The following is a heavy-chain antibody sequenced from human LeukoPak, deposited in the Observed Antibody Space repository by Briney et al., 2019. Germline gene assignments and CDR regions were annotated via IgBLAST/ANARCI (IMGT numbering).Heavy chain of an antibody. Sequence: SVKVSCKASGGTFSSYAISWVRQAPGQGLEWMGGIIPIFGTANYAQKFQGRVTITADESTSTAYMELSSLRSEDTAVYYCANQVTIFGVVITPHYYYMDVWGKGTTVTVSS. V-gene: IGHV1-69*13. D-gene: IGHD3-3*01. CDR1: GGTFSSYA. CDR3: ANQVTIFGVVITPHYYYMDV. CDR2: IIPIFGTA. J-gene: IGHJ6*03.